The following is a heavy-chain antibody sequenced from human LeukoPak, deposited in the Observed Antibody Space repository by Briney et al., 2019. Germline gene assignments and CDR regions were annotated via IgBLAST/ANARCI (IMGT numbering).Heavy chain of an antibody. Sequence: PGGSLRLSCAASGFTFSNFGIHWVRQAPGKGLEWVASISNDGRNKHYVDSVEGRFTISRDNSRNTLYLQINSLRPEDTAVYYCAKAGGYDSSGYYYYLDYWGQGTLVTVHS. D-gene: IGHD3-22*01. CDR1: GFTFSNFG. CDR2: ISNDGRNK. J-gene: IGHJ4*02. V-gene: IGHV3-30*18. CDR3: AKAGGYDSSGYYYYLDY.